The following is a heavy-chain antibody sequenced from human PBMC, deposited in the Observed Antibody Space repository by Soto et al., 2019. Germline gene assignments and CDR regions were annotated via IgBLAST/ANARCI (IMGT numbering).Heavy chain of an antibody. CDR1: GFTFSSYG. CDR3: ANDSSSWYYYYYYGMDV. V-gene: IGHV3-30*18. D-gene: IGHD6-13*01. Sequence: GGSLRLSCAASGFTFSSYGMHWVRQAPGKGMGWVAVISYDGSNKYYADSVKGRFTISRDNSKNTLYLQMNSQRAEDTAVYYCANDSSSWYYYYYYGMDVWGQGTTVTVSS. J-gene: IGHJ6*02. CDR2: ISYDGSNK.